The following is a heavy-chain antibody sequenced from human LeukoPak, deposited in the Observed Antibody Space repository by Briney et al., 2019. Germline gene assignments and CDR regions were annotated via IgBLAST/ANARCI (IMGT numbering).Heavy chain of an antibody. V-gene: IGHV1-2*02. CDR3: ARDPPFSGKVVVITKGGY. J-gene: IGHJ4*02. D-gene: IGHD3-22*01. CDR2: INPNSGGT. CDR1: GYTFTGYY. Sequence: ASVTVSCKASGYTFTGYYMHWVRQAPGQGLEWMGWINPNSGGTNYAQKFQSRVTMTRDTSISTAYMELSRLRSDDTAVYYCARDPPFSGKVVVITKGGYWGQGTLVTVSS.